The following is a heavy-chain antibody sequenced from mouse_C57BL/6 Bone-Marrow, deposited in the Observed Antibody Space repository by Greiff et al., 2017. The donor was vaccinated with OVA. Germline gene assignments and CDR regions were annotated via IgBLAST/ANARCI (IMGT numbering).Heavy chain of an antibody. Sequence: VQLQQSGAELVRPGASVKLSCTASGFNIKDDYMHWVKQRPEQGLEWIGWIDPENGDTEYASKFQGKATITADPSSNTSYLQLSSLTSEDTAVYYCTTTTVVAPYAMDYWGQGTSVTVSS. D-gene: IGHD1-1*01. CDR2: IDPENGDT. CDR1: GFNIKDDY. J-gene: IGHJ4*01. CDR3: TTTTVVAPYAMDY. V-gene: IGHV14-4*01.